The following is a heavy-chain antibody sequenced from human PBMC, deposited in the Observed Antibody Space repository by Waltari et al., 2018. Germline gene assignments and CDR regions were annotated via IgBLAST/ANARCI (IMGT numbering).Heavy chain of an antibody. V-gene: IGHV1-69*12. CDR3: ARDYYDSSGYSAFDI. D-gene: IGHD3-22*01. Sequence: QVQLVQSGAEVKKPGSSVKVSCKASGGTFSSYAISWVRQAPGQGLEWMGGGITIFGKPNYAQKFQGRVTITADESTSTAYMELSSLRSEDTAVYYCARDYYDSSGYSAFDIWGQGTMVTVSS. J-gene: IGHJ3*02. CDR2: GITIFGKP. CDR1: GGTFSSYA.